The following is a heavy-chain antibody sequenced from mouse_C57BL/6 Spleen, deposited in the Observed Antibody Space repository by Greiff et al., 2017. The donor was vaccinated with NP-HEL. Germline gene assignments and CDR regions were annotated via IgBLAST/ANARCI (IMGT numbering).Heavy chain of an antibody. CDR3: ARKAVGYAMDY. V-gene: IGHV5-17*01. J-gene: IGHJ4*01. Sequence: EVMLVESGGGLVKPGGSLKLSCAASGFTFSDYGMHWVRQAPEKGLEWVAYISSGSSTIYSADTVKGRFTISRDNAKNTLFLQMTSLRSEDTAMYYCARKAVGYAMDYWGQGTSVTVSS. CDR2: ISSGSSTI. D-gene: IGHD1-1*01. CDR1: GFTFSDYG.